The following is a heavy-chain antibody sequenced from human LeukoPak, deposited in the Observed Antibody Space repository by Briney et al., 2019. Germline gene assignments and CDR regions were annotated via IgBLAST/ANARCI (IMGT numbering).Heavy chain of an antibody. J-gene: IGHJ4*02. CDR2: IWYDGSNK. CDR3: ARDGRWTITTPGDY. V-gene: IGHV3-33*01. D-gene: IGHD1-14*01. Sequence: PGRSLRLSCAASGFTFSSYGMHWVRQAPGKGLEWVAVIWYDGSNKYYADSVKGRFTISRDNAKNSLYLQMNSLRDGDTAVYYCARDGRWTITTPGDYWGQGTLVTVSS. CDR1: GFTFSSYG.